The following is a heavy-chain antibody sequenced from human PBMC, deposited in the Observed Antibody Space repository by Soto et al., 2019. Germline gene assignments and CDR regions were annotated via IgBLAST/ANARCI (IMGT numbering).Heavy chain of an antibody. Sequence: QVQLVQSGAEVKKPGSSVKDSCKAPGGTFSSYAISWVRQAPGQGLEWMGGIIPIFGTAKYAQKFQGRVTITADESTSTGYMELSSLSSEDTAVYYCARSQGGSSSLDIYYYYYYGMDVRGQGTTVTVSS. V-gene: IGHV1-69*01. D-gene: IGHD2-15*01. CDR1: GGTFSSYA. J-gene: IGHJ6*02. CDR2: IIPIFGTA. CDR3: ARSQGGSSSLDIYYYYYYGMDV.